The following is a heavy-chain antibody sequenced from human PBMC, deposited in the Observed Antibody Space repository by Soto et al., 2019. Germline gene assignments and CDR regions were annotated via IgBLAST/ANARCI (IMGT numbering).Heavy chain of an antibody. J-gene: IGHJ4*02. Sequence: SGPTLVNPTQTLTLTCTFSAFSLSTNGVGVGWIRQPPGKPLEWLAVIYWNEDKRYSRSLKSRLSITKDTSKNQVVLTMTTMDPVDTATYYCVHTVMVHTITGGHYFDHWGPGILVTVSS. D-gene: IGHD2-8*01. V-gene: IGHV2-5*01. CDR2: IYWNEDK. CDR3: VHTVMVHTITGGHYFDH. CDR1: AFSLSTNGVG.